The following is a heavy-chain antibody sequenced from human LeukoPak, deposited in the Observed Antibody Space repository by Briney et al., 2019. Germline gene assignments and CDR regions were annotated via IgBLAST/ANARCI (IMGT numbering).Heavy chain of an antibody. J-gene: IGHJ4*02. V-gene: IGHV3-23*01. Sequence: GGSLRLSCTGSGFTFNTYGMNWVRQAPGKGLQWVSGISATGDSTYYADSVKGRFTISRDNSKNTLYLQMNSLRAEDTAVYYCAKWEERAMVRGVIIPYDYWGQGTLVTVSS. D-gene: IGHD3-10*01. CDR3: AKWEERAMVRGVIIPYDY. CDR1: GFTFNTYG. CDR2: ISATGDST.